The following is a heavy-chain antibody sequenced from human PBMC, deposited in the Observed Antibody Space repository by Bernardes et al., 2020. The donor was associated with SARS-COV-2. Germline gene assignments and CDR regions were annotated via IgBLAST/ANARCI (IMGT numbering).Heavy chain of an antibody. CDR1: GGSISSGSYY. Sequence: SETLSLTCTVSGGSISSGSYYWSWIRQPAGKGLEWIGRIYTSGSTNYNPSLKSRVTISVDTSKNQFSLKLSSVTAADTAVYYCARDTGYSSGWYINNWFDPWGQGTLVTVSS. CDR3: ARDTGYSSGWYINNWFDP. V-gene: IGHV4-61*02. CDR2: IYTSGST. D-gene: IGHD6-19*01. J-gene: IGHJ5*02.